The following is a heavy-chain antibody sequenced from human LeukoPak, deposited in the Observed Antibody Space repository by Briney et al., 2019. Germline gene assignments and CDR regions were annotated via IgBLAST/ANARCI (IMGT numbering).Heavy chain of an antibody. CDR2: IYSGGST. V-gene: IGHV3-53*04. CDR1: GFTFSSYS. D-gene: IGHD6-19*01. CDR3: ARDCSGYDYYGMDV. J-gene: IGHJ6*02. Sequence: GGSLRLSCAASGFTFSSYSMSWVRQATGKGLEWVSVIYSGGSTYYADSVKGRFTISRHNSKNTLYLQMNSLRAEDTAVYYCARDCSGYDYYGMDVWGQGTTVTVSS.